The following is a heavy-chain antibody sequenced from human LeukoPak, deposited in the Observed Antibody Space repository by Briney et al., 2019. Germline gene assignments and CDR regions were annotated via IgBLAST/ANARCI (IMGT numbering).Heavy chain of an antibody. D-gene: IGHD3-22*01. CDR1: GGSFSGYY. V-gene: IGHV4-34*01. Sequence: PSETLSLTCAVYGGSFSGYYWSRIHQPPGKGLEWIGEINHSGSTNYNPSLKSRVTISVDTSKNQFSLKLSSVTAADTAVYYCARGSIRYYYDSSGYYYWGQGTLVTVSS. CDR3: ARGSIRYYYDSSGYYY. CDR2: INHSGST. J-gene: IGHJ4*02.